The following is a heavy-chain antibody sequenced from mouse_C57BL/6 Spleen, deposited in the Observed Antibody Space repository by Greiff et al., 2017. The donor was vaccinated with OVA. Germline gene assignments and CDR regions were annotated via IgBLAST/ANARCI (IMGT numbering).Heavy chain of an antibody. V-gene: IGHV5-17*01. CDR3: ARGVTTVVAEWYFDV. J-gene: IGHJ1*03. D-gene: IGHD1-1*01. CDR2: ISSGSSTI. CDR1: GFTFTDYG. Sequence: EVQLVQSGRGLVKPGASLKLSCAASGFTFTDYGMHWVRQAPEKGLEWVAYISSGSSTIYYADTVKGRVTISRENAKNTLFLQMTSLRSEDTAMYYCARGVTTVVAEWYFDVWGTGTTVTVSS.